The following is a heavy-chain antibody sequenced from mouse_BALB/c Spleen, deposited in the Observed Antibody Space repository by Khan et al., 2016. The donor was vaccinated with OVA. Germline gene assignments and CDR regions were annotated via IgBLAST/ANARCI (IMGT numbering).Heavy chain of an antibody. CDR1: GFNIRHYY. CDR3: TTGWGYAMDY. CDR2: IDPDNGDT. D-gene: IGHD4-1*01. Sequence: VRLQQSGADLVRSGASVKLSCIASGFNIRHYYLHWVKQRPEQGLEWIGWIDPDNGDTEYDPKFQGKGTMTADTSSNTAYLQLSSLTSEDTAFYYCTTGWGYAMDYWGQGTSVTVSS. V-gene: IGHV14-4*02. J-gene: IGHJ4*01.